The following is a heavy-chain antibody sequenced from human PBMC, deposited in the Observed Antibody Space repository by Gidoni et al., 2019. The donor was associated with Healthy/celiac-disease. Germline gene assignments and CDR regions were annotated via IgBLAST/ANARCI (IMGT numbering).Heavy chain of an antibody. D-gene: IGHD6-19*01. J-gene: IGHJ4*02. CDR3: ARHVVAGTVLGFQRIGRYFDY. CDR2: IYYSGST. V-gene: IGHV4-39*01. CDR1: GGSISSSSYY. Sequence: QLQLQESGPGLVKPSETLSLTCTVSGGSISSSSYYWGWIRQPPGKWLEWIGSIYYSGSTYYNPSLKRRVTISVDTSKNQFSLKLSSVTAADTAVYYCARHVVAGTVLGFQRIGRYFDYWGQGTLVTVSS.